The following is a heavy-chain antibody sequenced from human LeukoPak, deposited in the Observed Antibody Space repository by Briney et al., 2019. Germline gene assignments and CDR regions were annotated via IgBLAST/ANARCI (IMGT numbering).Heavy chain of an antibody. CDR2: ISSSSSYI. CDR1: GFTFSSYS. V-gene: IGHV3-21*01. J-gene: IGHJ3*02. D-gene: IGHD2-2*01. CDR3: ARGGYCSSTSCYGDAFDI. Sequence: GGSLRLSCAASGFTFSSYSMNRVRQAPGKGLEWVSSISSSSSYIYYADSVKGRFTISRDNAKNSLYLQMNSLRAEDTAVYYCARGGYCSSTSCYGDAFDIWGQGTMVTVSS.